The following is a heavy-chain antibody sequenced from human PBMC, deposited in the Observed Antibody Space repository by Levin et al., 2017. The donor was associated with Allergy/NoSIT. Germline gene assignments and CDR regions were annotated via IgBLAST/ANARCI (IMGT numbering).Heavy chain of an antibody. J-gene: IGHJ2*01. V-gene: IGHV3-9*01. Sequence: GGSLRLSCAASGFTFDDYAMHWVRQAPGKGLEWVSGISWNSGSIGYADSVKGRFTISRDNAKNSLYLQMNSLRAEDTALYYCAKAAQLWLPWYFDLWGRGTLVTVSS. CDR1: GFTFDDYA. CDR3: AKAAQLWLPWYFDL. D-gene: IGHD5-18*01. CDR2: ISWNSGSI.